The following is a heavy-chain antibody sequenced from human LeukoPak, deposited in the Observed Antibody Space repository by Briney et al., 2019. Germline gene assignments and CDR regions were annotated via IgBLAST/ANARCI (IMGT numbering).Heavy chain of an antibody. V-gene: IGHV1-18*01. Sequence: ASVKVSYKASGYTFISYGISWVRQAPGQGLEWMGWISAYNGHTFYGQKLQGRVTMTTDTSTSTAYMELRSLRSDDTAVYFCARDLSSNWGYDYYYGMDVWGQGTTVTVSS. CDR1: GYTFISYG. CDR2: ISAYNGHT. J-gene: IGHJ6*02. CDR3: ARDLSSNWGYDYYYGMDV. D-gene: IGHD7-27*01.